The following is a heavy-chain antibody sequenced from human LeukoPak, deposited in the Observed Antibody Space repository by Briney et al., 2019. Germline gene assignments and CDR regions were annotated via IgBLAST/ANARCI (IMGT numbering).Heavy chain of an antibody. J-gene: IGHJ4*02. CDR2: ISYDGSNK. CDR3: ARDRGSAYGGNLDY. V-gene: IGHV3-30*03. Sequence: GGSLRLSCAASGFTFSSYGMHWVRQAPGKGLEWVAVISYDGSNKYYADSVKGRFTISRDNSKNTLYLQMNSLRAEDTAVYYCARDRGSAYGGNLDYWGQGTLVTVSS. CDR1: GFTFSSYG. D-gene: IGHD4-17*01.